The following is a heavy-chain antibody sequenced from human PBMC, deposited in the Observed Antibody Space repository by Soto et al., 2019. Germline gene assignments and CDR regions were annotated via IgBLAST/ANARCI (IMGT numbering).Heavy chain of an antibody. Sequence: QVQLVESGGGVVQPGRSLRLSCAASGFTFQNYSMHWVRQAPGKGLEWVAVTSYDGGKNFYADSVKGRFTISRDNSKNTLYLQMNSLRAEDTATYFCARVESSGASKYFIDYWGPGILVSVSS. CDR1: GFTFQNYS. D-gene: IGHD3-10*01. V-gene: IGHV3-30*03. J-gene: IGHJ4*02. CDR3: ARVESSGASKYFIDY. CDR2: TSYDGGKN.